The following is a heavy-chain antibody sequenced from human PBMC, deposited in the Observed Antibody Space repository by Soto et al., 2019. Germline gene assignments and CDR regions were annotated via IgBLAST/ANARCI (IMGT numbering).Heavy chain of an antibody. D-gene: IGHD2-8*01. V-gene: IGHV3-30*18. CDR2: ISYDGSNK. Sequence: QVQLVESGGGVVQPGRSLRLSCAASKFTFSNYGIHWVRQAPGKGLEWVALISYDGSNKYYADSVQGRFTISRDNSKNTLYLQMSNLRAEDTAVYYCAKDRGDLIGWSYDYWGQGTLVTVSS. CDR1: KFTFSNYG. J-gene: IGHJ4*02. CDR3: AKDRGDLIGWSYDY.